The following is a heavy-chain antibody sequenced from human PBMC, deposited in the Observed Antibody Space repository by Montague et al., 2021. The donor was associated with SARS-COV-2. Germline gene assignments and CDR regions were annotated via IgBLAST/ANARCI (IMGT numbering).Heavy chain of an antibody. CDR1: GFSLSISGVG. D-gene: IGHD3-22*01. V-gene: IGHV2-5*02. Sequence: PALVKPTQTLTLTCTFSGFSLSISGVGVGWIRQPPGKALEWLALIYWDDDKRYSPSLKSRLTITKDTSKNQVVLTMTNMDPVDTATYYCAHSRYYYYDSSGYGVYYFDYWGQGTLVTVSS. CDR2: IYWDDDK. J-gene: IGHJ4*02. CDR3: AHSRYYYYDSSGYGVYYFDY.